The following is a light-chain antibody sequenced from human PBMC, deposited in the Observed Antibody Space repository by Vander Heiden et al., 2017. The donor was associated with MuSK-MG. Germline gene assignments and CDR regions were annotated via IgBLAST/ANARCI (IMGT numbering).Light chain of an antibody. V-gene: IGKV4-1*01. CDR3: QQYYTTPT. CDR1: QSAFYSSNNNNY. J-gene: IGKJ4*01. CDR2: CAS. Sequence: DIVMTQSPDSLSVSPGERATIYPTSSQSAFYSSNNNNYLAWYQQKPGQPLKLLIGCASTREAGVPDRFSGSGSGTEFTLTISNLQAEDVSFYYCQQYYTTPTFGEGTKVEIK.